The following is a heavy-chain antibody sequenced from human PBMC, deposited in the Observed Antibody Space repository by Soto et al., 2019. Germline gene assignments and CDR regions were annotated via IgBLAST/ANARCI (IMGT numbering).Heavy chain of an antibody. CDR2: IYTSGST. J-gene: IGHJ6*02. CDR3: AREDYGEYYYYGMDV. D-gene: IGHD4-17*01. Sequence: SETLSLTCTVSGGSISSYYWSCIRQPAGKGLEWSERIYTSGSTNYNPSLKSRVTMSVDTSKNQFSLKLSSVTAADTAVYYCAREDYGEYYYYGMDVWGQGTTVT. CDR1: GGSISSYY. V-gene: IGHV4-4*07.